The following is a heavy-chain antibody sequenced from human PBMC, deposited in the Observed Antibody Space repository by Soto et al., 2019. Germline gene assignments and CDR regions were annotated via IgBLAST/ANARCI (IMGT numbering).Heavy chain of an antibody. CDR3: AREFSMAYCAFDI. Sequence: EVQLVETGGDLIQPGGSLRLSCAASGFTVSSSYMSWVRQAPGKGLEWVSVIYSGGNTYYADSVQGRFTISRDNSKSTLYLQMNSLRAEDTAVYYCAREFSMAYCAFDIWGQGTMVTVSS. CDR1: GFTVSSSY. CDR2: IYSGGNT. D-gene: IGHD2-8*01. V-gene: IGHV3-53*02. J-gene: IGHJ3*02.